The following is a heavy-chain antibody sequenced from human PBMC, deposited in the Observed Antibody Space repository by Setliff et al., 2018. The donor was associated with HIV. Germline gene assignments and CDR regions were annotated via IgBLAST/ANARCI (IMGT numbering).Heavy chain of an antibody. V-gene: IGHV4-59*08. J-gene: IGHJ4*02. CDR3: ARQVPVPGVAVTPIDY. D-gene: IGHD3-22*01. CDR2: IYTSGSA. CDR1: GGSINNYQ. Sequence: PSETLSLTCTVSGVSGGSINNYQWSWIRQPPGKGLEWIGYIYTSGSANYNPSLKSRVTISGDTSRRQFSLKMSSVTAADTAVYYCARQVPVPGVAVTPIDYWGQGTLVTVSS.